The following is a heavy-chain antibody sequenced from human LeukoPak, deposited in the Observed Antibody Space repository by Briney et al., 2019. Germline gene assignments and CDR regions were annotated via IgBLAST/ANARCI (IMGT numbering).Heavy chain of an antibody. Sequence: GGSLRLSCAASGFTFSSYAMSWVRQAPGKGLEWVSAISGSGGSTYYADSVKGRFTISRDNSRNTLHLQLNSLRVEDTAQYYCAREGPYYGMDVWGQGTTVAVS. CDR3: AREGPYYGMDV. CDR2: ISGSGGST. CDR1: GFTFSSYA. V-gene: IGHV3-23*01. J-gene: IGHJ6*02. D-gene: IGHD2-21*01.